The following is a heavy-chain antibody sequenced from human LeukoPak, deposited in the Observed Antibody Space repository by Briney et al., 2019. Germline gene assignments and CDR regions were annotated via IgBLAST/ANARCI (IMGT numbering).Heavy chain of an antibody. CDR2: IISMFGTP. J-gene: IGHJ5*02. Sequence: GASVKVSCKTSGDTFTTYAIIWVRQAPGQGLEWMGGIISMFGTPNYAQRLQGRVTITADKSTKTAYMELSSLRSEDTAVYYCARAGIPGYCTNVTCSNWLDPWGQGTLVTVSS. D-gene: IGHD2-8*01. V-gene: IGHV1-69*06. CDR3: ARAGIPGYCTNVTCSNWLDP. CDR1: GDTFTTYA.